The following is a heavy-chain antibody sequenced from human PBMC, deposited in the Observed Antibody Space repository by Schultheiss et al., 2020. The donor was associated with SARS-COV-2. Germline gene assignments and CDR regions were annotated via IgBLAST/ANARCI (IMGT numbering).Heavy chain of an antibody. CDR3: ARDYYYYGMDV. CDR1: GGSFSGYY. CDR2: IYYSGST. J-gene: IGHJ6*02. Sequence: SQTLSLTCAVYGGSFSGYYWSWIRQPPGKGLEWIGYIYYSGSTNYNPSLKSRVTISVDTSKNQFSLKLSSVTAADTAVYYCARDYYYYGMDVWGQGTTVTVYS. V-gene: IGHV4-59*12.